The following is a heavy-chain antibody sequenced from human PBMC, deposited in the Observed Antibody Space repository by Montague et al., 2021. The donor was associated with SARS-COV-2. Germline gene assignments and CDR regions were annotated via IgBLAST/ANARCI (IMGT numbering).Heavy chain of an antibody. D-gene: IGHD1-1*01. J-gene: IGHJ4*02. V-gene: IGHV4-39*01. CDR3: ARHLRVGNRWNGFEADY. CDR1: GDSISSTDHY. Sequence: SETLSLTCTVSGDSISSTDHYWAWLRHPPGTGLEWIASIFYRGSTYYNPSLKSRVTISVDTSKNLFSLQLNSVTPADTSVYYCARHLRVGNRWNGFEADYWGQGALVSVSS. CDR2: IFYRGST.